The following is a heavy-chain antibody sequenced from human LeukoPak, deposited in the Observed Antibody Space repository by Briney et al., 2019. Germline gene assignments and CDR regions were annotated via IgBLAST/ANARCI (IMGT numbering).Heavy chain of an antibody. CDR3: AKSIAARPHYFDY. CDR1: GFIFSSFA. CDR2: ISGSGGST. D-gene: IGHD6-6*01. V-gene: IGHV3-23*01. Sequence: PGGSLRLSCAASGFIFSSFAMNWVRQAPGKGLEWVSVISGSGGSTYHADSVKDRFTISRDNSKNTLYLQMNSLRAEDTAVYYCAKSIAARPHYFDYWGQGTLVTVSS. J-gene: IGHJ4*02.